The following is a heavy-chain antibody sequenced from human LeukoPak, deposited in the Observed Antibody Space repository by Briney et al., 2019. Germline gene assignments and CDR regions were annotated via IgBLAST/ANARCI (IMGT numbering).Heavy chain of an antibody. Sequence: WASVKVSCKASGFTFTSYGISWVRQAPGQGLEWMGWISAYNGNTNYAQKLQGRVTMTTDTSTSTAYMELRSLRSDDTAVYYCAREEAAAGTPDYWGQGTLVTVSS. CDR3: AREEAAAGTPDY. D-gene: IGHD6-13*01. CDR2: ISAYNGNT. CDR1: GFTFTSYG. V-gene: IGHV1-18*01. J-gene: IGHJ4*02.